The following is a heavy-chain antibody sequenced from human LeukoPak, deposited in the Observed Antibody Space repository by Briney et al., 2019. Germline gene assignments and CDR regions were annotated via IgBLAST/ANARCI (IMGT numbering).Heavy chain of an antibody. CDR3: ARDPAPGIAAPIGFGP. V-gene: IGHV1-2*02. CDR1: GYTFTGYY. Sequence: GASVKVSCKASGYTFTGYYIHWVRQAPGQGLEWMGWINPNSGGTNYAQKFQGRVTMTRDTSISTAYMELSRLRSDDTAVYYCARDPAPGIAAPIGFGPWGQGTLVTVSS. J-gene: IGHJ5*02. D-gene: IGHD6-13*01. CDR2: INPNSGGT.